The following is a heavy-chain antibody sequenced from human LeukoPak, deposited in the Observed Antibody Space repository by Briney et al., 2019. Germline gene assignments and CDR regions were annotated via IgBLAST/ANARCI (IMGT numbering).Heavy chain of an antibody. J-gene: IGHJ4*02. V-gene: IGHV5-51*01. D-gene: IGHD3-22*01. CDR2: IYPGDSDT. CDR3: ARHTYDSSGYYYLIDY. Sequence: GESLKISCKGSGSRFTSYWIGWVRQMPGKGLEWMGIIYPGDSDTRYSPSFQGQVTISADKSISTAYLQWSSLKASDTAMYYCARHTYDSSGYYYLIDYWGQGTLVTVSS. CDR1: GSRFTSYW.